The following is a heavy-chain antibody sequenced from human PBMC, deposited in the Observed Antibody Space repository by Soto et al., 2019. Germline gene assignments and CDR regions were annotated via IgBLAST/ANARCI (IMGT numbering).Heavy chain of an antibody. CDR2: IIPIFGTA. J-gene: IGHJ3*02. CDR1: GGTFSSYA. Sequence: QVQLVQSGAEVKKPGSSVKVSCKASGGTFSSYAISWVRQAPGQGLEWMGGIIPIFGTANSAQKFQGRVTITADESTSTAYMELSSLRSEDTAVYYCARSKAGTTGPSGSYSGAFDIWGQGTMVTVSS. V-gene: IGHV1-69*01. D-gene: IGHD1-26*01. CDR3: ARSKAGTTGPSGSYSGAFDI.